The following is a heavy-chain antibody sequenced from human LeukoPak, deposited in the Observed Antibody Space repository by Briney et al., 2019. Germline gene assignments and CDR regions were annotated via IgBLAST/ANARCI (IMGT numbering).Heavy chain of an antibody. J-gene: IGHJ6*03. D-gene: IGHD3-10*01. Sequence: PGGSLRLSCTASGFNFNEHGMHWVRQAPGKGLEWVAFLRHDGTNIHYADSVKGRFTISRDNSKNTVFLQMNSLRADDTAVYYCARFAAGGSYYYYMDVWGKGTTVTVSS. V-gene: IGHV3-30*02. CDR1: GFNFNEHG. CDR2: LRHDGTNI. CDR3: ARFAAGGSYYYYMDV.